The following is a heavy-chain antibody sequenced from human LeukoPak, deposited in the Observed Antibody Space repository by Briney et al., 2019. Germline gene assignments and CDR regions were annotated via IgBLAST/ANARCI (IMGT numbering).Heavy chain of an antibody. CDR2: ISTYKGST. Sequence: GASVKVSCKASGYTFTSYGISWVRRAPGQGLEWMGWISTYKGSTNYAQKFQGRVTMTTDTSTNTAYMELRSLTSDDTAVYYCARDTTYSSSSYYYYYYMDVWGKGTTVTVSS. CDR3: ARDTTYSSSSYYYYYYMDV. CDR1: GYTFTSYG. J-gene: IGHJ6*03. D-gene: IGHD6-6*01. V-gene: IGHV1-18*01.